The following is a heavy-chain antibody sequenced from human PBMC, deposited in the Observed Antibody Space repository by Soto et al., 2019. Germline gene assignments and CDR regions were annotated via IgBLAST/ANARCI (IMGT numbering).Heavy chain of an antibody. CDR1: GFTFSGSA. Sequence: GGSLRLSCAASGFTFSGSAIHWVRQASGKGLEWVGRIRSKANSYATAYAASVKGRFTISRDDSKNTAYLQMNSLKTEDTAVYYCTRISHCSGGSCYYYYGMDVWGQGTAVTVSS. CDR2: IRSKANSYAT. V-gene: IGHV3-73*01. J-gene: IGHJ6*02. D-gene: IGHD2-15*01. CDR3: TRISHCSGGSCYYYYGMDV.